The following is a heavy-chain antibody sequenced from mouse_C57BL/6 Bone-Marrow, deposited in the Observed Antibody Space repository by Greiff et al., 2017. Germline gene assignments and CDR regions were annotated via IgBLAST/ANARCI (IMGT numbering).Heavy chain of an antibody. D-gene: IGHD1-1*02. Sequence: EVKLMESGGGLVQPGGSLKLSCAASGFTFSSYAMSWVRQTPEKRLEWVATIRDGGSYYYSPDNVTGRFTISSSNAKNNLFLQMSHLKSEDTAMYYCARLLCFYAMDYWGQGTSVTVSS. CDR3: ARLLCFYAMDY. J-gene: IGHJ4*01. CDR1: GFTFSSYA. CDR2: IRDGGSYY. V-gene: IGHV5-4*03.